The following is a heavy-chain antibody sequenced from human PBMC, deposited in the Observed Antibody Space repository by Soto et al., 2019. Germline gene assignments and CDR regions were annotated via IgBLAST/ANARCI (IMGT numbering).Heavy chain of an antibody. Sequence: GASVKVSCKASGYTFTGYYIHWVRQARGQGLEWMGWINPNSGGTNYAQKFQGRVTMTRDTSISTAYMELSRLRSDDTAVYYCARDPAKKYYYDSSDGFDYWGQGTLVTVSS. D-gene: IGHD3-22*01. CDR3: ARDPAKKYYYDSSDGFDY. CDR1: GYTFTGYY. J-gene: IGHJ4*02. V-gene: IGHV1-2*02. CDR2: INPNSGGT.